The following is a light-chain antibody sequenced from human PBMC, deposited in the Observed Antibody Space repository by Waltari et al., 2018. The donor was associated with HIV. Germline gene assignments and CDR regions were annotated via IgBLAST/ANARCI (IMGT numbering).Light chain of an antibody. Sequence: NFMLTQPHSVSDSPGKTLTISCTRSSVNIDSYFVSWYQRRPGSAPTTLIYEDDKRPSGVPDRFSGSIDSSSNSASLTISGLKTEDEADYYCQSYYLTNVVFGGGTKLTVL. CDR3: QSYYLTNVV. CDR2: EDD. J-gene: IGLJ2*01. CDR1: SVNIDSYF. V-gene: IGLV6-57*04.